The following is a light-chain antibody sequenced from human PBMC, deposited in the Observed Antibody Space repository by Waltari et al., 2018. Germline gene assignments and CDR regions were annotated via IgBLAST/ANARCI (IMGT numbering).Light chain of an antibody. CDR1: ISDVCNYNY. V-gene: IGLV2-11*01. CDR2: EVT. CDR3: CSYAGRYTFV. J-gene: IGLJ1*01. Sequence: QSALTQPRSVSGSPGQSVTISCTATISDVCNYNYVSWYQQHPGKAPKLIIYEVTKRPSGVPDRLSGSKSGNTASLTISGLQAEDEADYYCCSYAGRYTFVFGTGTKVTVL.